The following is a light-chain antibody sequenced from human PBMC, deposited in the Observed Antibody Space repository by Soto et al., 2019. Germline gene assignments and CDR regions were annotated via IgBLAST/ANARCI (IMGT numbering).Light chain of an antibody. CDR2: DAS. J-gene: IGKJ3*01. V-gene: IGKV1-9*01. Sequence: DIQLTQSPSFLSASVGDRVTITCRASQTVSSYLVWYQQKPGKAPKVLITDASTLQSGVPSRFSSSGFGTEFTLTIRGLQPEDVATYYCQQLNNFVTFGPGTKVNI. CDR3: QQLNNFVT. CDR1: QTVSSY.